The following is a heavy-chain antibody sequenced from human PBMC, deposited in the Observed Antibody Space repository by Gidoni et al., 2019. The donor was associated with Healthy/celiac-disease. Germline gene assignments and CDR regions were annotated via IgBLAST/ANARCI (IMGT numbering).Heavy chain of an antibody. V-gene: IGHV3-64*01. CDR2: ISSNGGST. D-gene: IGHD4-17*01. J-gene: IGHJ2*01. CDR3: ARDPTTVTTTTRGYFDL. Sequence: EVQLVESGGGLVQPGGSLRLSCPASGFTFSSYAMHWVRQAPGKGLEYVSAISSNGGSTYYANSVKGRFTISRDNSKNTLYLQMGSLRAEDMAVYYCARDPTTVTTTTRGYFDLWGRGTLVTVSS. CDR1: GFTFSSYA.